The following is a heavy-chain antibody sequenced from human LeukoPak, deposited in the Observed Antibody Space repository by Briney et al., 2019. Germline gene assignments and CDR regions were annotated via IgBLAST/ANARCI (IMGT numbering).Heavy chain of an antibody. V-gene: IGHV4-39*07. J-gene: IGHJ4*02. CDR2: IYYDGTT. D-gene: IGHD6-19*01. CDR3: GTGGGIAVSHV. Sequence: SETLSLTCTISGVSMSVGRSYWGWVRQPPGKGLEWIASIYYDGTTYYYPSLKSRVTISMDSSKTHFSLEVKSVTAADTAMYYCGTGGGIAVSHVWGQGIMVAVST. CDR1: GVSMSVGRSY.